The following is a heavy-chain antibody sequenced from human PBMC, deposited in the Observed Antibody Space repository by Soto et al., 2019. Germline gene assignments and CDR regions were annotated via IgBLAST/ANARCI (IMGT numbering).Heavy chain of an antibody. J-gene: IGHJ6*02. V-gene: IGHV2-5*02. CDR2: IYWDNDK. Sequence: QITLKESGPPLVKPTQTLTLTCTFSGFSLSTGGVGVGWIRQPPGEALEWLALIYWDNDKRYSPSLKSRLTITQDASKNQVVLTMTNMDPVDTATYYCAHSRCGGDCLQSYSSHYYYGMDVWGQGTTVTVSS. CDR1: GFSLSTGGVG. CDR3: AHSRCGGDCLQSYSSHYYYGMDV. D-gene: IGHD2-21*02.